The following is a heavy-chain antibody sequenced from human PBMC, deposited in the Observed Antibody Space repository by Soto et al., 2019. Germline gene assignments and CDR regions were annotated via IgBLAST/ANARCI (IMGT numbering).Heavy chain of an antibody. CDR3: ARDRRLLWFGELSDYFDY. Sequence: PSETLSLTCTVSGGSISSGDYYWSWIRQPPGKGLEWIGYIYYSGSTYYNPSLKSRVTISVDTSKNQFSLKLSSVTAADTAVYYCARDRRLLWFGELSDYFDYWGQGTLVTVSS. CDR1: GGSISSGDYY. J-gene: IGHJ4*02. D-gene: IGHD3-10*01. V-gene: IGHV4-30-4*01. CDR2: IYYSGST.